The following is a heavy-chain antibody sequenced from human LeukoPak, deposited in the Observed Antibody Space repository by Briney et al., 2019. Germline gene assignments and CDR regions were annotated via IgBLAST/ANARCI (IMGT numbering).Heavy chain of an antibody. D-gene: IGHD6-19*01. CDR1: GITFSRFW. CDR2: INQDGSEK. V-gene: IGHV3-7*01. CDR3: GRLARNAWYAVDY. Sequence: GGSLRLSCAASGITFSRFWMSWVRQAPGKGLQWVANINQDGSEKHYVDSVKGRFTISRDNPTNSLYLQINSLRAEDTALYYCGRLARNAWYAVDYWGQGTLVTVSS. J-gene: IGHJ4*02.